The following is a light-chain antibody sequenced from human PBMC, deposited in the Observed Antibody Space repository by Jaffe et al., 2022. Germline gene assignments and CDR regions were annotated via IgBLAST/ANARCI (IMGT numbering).Light chain of an antibody. CDR1: QSVSVW. CDR3: QQYNDYPYT. V-gene: IGKV1-5*03. Sequence: DVQMTQSPSTLSASVGDRVTITCRASQSVSVWLAWYQQKPGKAPKPLIYKTSSLESGVPSRFSGSGSGTDFTLTISSLQPDDFATYCCQQYNDYPYTFGQGTKLEI. J-gene: IGKJ2*01. CDR2: KTS.